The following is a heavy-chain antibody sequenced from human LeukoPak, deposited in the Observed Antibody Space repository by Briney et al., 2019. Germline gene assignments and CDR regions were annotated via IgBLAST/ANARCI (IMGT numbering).Heavy chain of an antibody. J-gene: IGHJ4*02. CDR3: ARTRSSGYLTFDY. CDR2: INHSGST. CDR1: GGSFSGYY. D-gene: IGHD3-22*01. V-gene: IGHV4-34*01. Sequence: SETLSLTCAVYGGSFSGYYWSWIRQPPGKGLEWIGEINHSGSTNYNPSLKSRVTISVDTSKNQFSLKLSSVTAADTAVYYCARTRSSGYLTFDYWGQGILVTVSS.